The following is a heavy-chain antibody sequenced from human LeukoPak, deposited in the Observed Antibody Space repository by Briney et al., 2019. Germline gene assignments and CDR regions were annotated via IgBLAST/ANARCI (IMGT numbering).Heavy chain of an antibody. CDR1: GFTFTSSA. V-gene: IGHV1-58*02. CDR2: IVVGSGNT. Sequence: ASVKVSCKASGFTFTSSAMQWVRQARGQRPEWIGWIVVGSGNTNYAQKFQERVTITRDMSTSTAYMELSSLRSEDTAVYYCAADTWLLNEDPDYYYYYYMDVWGKGTTVTVSS. CDR3: AADTWLLNEDPDYYYYYYMDV. D-gene: IGHD3-22*01. J-gene: IGHJ6*03.